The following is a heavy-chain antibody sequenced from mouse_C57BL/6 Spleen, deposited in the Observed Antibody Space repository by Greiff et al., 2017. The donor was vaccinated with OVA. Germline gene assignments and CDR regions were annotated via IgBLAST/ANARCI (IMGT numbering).Heavy chain of an antibody. J-gene: IGHJ2*01. CDR1: GYTFTSYW. V-gene: IGHV1-64*01. CDR2: IHPNSGST. CDR3: ARERGGFFDY. Sequence: QVQLQQPGAELVKPGASVKLSCKASGYTFTSYWMHWVKQRPGQGLEWIGMIHPNSGSTNYDEKFKSKATLTVDKSSSTAYMQLSSLTSEDSAVYYCARERGGFFDYWGQGTTLTVSS.